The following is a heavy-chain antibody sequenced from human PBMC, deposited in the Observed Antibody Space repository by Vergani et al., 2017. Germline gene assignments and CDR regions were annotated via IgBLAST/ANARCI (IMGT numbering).Heavy chain of an antibody. CDR3: ARPSRDVYNYFDY. V-gene: IGHV3-30-3*01. CDR2: ISNDGSNK. Sequence: QVQLVESGGGVVQPGRSLRLSCAASGFTFSSYAMHWVRQAPGKGLEWGAVISNDGSNKYYADSVKGRFTISRDNSKNTLYLQMNSLRAEDTAVYYCARPSRDVYNYFDYWGQGTLVTVSS. D-gene: IGHD5-24*01. J-gene: IGHJ4*02. CDR1: GFTFSSYA.